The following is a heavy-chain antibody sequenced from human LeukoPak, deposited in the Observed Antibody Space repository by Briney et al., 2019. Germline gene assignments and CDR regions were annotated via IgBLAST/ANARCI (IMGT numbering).Heavy chain of an antibody. CDR2: ISAYNGNT. CDR1: GYTFTSYG. J-gene: IGHJ4*02. V-gene: IGHV1-18*01. D-gene: IGHD3-22*01. CDR3: ARDDSGYYSHPFYY. Sequence: EASVKVSCKASGYTFTSYGISWVRQAPGQGPEWMGWISAYNGNTNYAQKLQGRVTMTTDTSTSTAYMELRSLRSDDTAVYYCARDDSGYYSHPFYYWGQGTLVTVSS.